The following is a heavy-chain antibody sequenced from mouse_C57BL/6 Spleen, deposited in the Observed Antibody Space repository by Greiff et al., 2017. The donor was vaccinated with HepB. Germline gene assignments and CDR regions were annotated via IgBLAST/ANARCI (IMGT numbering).Heavy chain of an antibody. V-gene: IGHV5-9-1*02. Sequence: EVKVVESGEGLVKPGGSLKLSCAASGFTFSSYAMSWVRQTPEKRLEWVAYISSGGDYIYYADTVKGRFTISRDNARNTLYLQMSSLKSEDTAMYYCTRERDFYFDYWGQGTTLTVSS. CDR3: TRERDFYFDY. CDR1: GFTFSSYA. CDR2: ISSGGDYI. D-gene: IGHD3-3*01. J-gene: IGHJ2*01.